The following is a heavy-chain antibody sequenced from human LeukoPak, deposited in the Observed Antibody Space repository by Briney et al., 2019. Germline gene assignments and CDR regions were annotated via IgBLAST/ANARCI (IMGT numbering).Heavy chain of an antibody. J-gene: IGHJ4*02. Sequence: PGGSLRLSCAASGFTFSSYEMNWVRQAPGKGLEWVSYISSSGSTIYYADSVKGRFTISRDNAKNSLYLQMNSLRAEDTAVYYCARDDSDMITLPYWGQGTLVTVSS. V-gene: IGHV3-48*03. CDR3: ARDDSDMITLPY. CDR1: GFTFSSYE. D-gene: IGHD3-16*01. CDR2: ISSSGSTI.